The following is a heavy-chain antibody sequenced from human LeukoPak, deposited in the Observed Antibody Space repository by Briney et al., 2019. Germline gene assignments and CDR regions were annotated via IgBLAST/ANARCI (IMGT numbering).Heavy chain of an antibody. CDR1: GFTFSSYA. D-gene: IGHD4-23*01. Sequence: GGSLRLSCAASGFTFSSYAMHWVRQAPGKGLEWVSAISGSGGSTYYADSVKGRFTISKDNSKATLYLQMNSLRPEDTAVYYCAKDLHGGYSSDYWGQGTLVTVFS. J-gene: IGHJ4*02. V-gene: IGHV3-23*01. CDR3: AKDLHGGYSSDY. CDR2: ISGSGGST.